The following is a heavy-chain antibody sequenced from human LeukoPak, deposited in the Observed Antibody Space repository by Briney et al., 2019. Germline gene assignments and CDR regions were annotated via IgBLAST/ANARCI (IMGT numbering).Heavy chain of an antibody. D-gene: IGHD3-10*01. CDR1: GYTFTGYY. J-gene: IGHJ5*02. CDR2: INPNSGGT. V-gene: IGHV1-2*02. CDR3: ARDPGSNWFDP. Sequence: ASVKVSCKASGYTFTGYYIHWVRQAPGQGLEWMGWINPNSGGTNYAQKFQGRVTMTRDTSISTAYMELSSLLSDDTAVYYCARDPGSNWFDPWGQGTLVTVSS.